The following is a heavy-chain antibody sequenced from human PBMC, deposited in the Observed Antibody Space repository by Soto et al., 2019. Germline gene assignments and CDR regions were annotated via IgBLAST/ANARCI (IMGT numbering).Heavy chain of an antibody. Sequence: GGSLRLSCAASGFTFSSYAMSWVRQAPGKGLEWVSAISGSGGSTYYADSVKGRFTISRDSSKNTLYLQMNSLRAEDTAVYYCAKDRADFDWLPTLDYWGQGTLVTVSS. CDR3: AKDRADFDWLPTLDY. CDR1: GFTFSSYA. CDR2: ISGSGGST. V-gene: IGHV3-23*01. D-gene: IGHD3-9*01. J-gene: IGHJ4*02.